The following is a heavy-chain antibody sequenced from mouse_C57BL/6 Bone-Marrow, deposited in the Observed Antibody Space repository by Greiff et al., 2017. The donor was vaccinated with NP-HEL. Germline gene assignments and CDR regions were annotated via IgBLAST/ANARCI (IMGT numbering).Heavy chain of an antibody. CDR2: IYPGSGST. CDR3: AREGYDYLYYFDY. D-gene: IGHD2-4*01. CDR1: GYTFTSYW. Sequence: VQLQQPGAELVKPGASVKMSCKASGYTFTSYWITWVKQRPGQGLEWIGDIYPGSGSTNYNEKFKSKATLTVDTSSSTAYMQLSSLTSEDSAVYYCAREGYDYLYYFDYWGQGTTLTVSS. J-gene: IGHJ2*01. V-gene: IGHV1-55*01.